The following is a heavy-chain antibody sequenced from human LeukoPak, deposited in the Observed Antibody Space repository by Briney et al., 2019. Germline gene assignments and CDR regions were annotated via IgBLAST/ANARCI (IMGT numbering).Heavy chain of an antibody. D-gene: IGHD3-10*01. CDR3: AMVRGATFDY. CDR1: GGSISSYY. V-gene: IGHV4-59*08. CDR2: IYYSGSN. Sequence: SETLSLTCTVSGGSISSYYWSWIRQPPGKGLEWIGYIYYSGSNNYNPSLKSRVTISVDTSKNQFSLKLSSVTAADTAVYYCAMVRGATFDYWGQGTLVTVSS. J-gene: IGHJ4*02.